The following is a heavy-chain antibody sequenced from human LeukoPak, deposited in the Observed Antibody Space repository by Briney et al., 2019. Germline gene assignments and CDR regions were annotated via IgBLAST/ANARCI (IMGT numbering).Heavy chain of an antibody. CDR3: AREPTYTSTWYTSCDY. D-gene: IGHD6-13*01. V-gene: IGHV3-21*01. Sequence: GGSLRLSCAASGFTFSSYSMNWVRQAPGKGLEWVSSISSSSSYIYYADSLKGRFTISRDNAKNSLYLQMNSLRAEDTAVYYCAREPTYTSTWYTSCDYWGQGILVTVSS. CDR1: GFTFSSYS. CDR2: ISSSSSYI. J-gene: IGHJ4*02.